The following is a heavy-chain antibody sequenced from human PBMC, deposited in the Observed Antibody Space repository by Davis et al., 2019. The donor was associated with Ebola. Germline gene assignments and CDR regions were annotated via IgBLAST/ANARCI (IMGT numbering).Heavy chain of an antibody. Sequence: PGGSLRLSCAASGFTFSSYEMNWVRQAPGKGLEWVSAISGSGGSTYYADSVKGRFTISRDNSKNTLYLQMNSLRAEDTAVYYCAKVHYGDYYFDYWGQGTLVTVSS. V-gene: IGHV3-23*01. CDR3: AKVHYGDYYFDY. CDR1: GFTFSSYE. J-gene: IGHJ4*02. CDR2: ISGSGGST. D-gene: IGHD4-17*01.